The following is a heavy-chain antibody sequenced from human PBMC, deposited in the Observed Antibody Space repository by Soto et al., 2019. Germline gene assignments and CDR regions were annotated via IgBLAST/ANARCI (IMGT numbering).Heavy chain of an antibody. V-gene: IGHV3-30*02. J-gene: IGHJ4*02. D-gene: IGHD3-10*01. Sequence: DSVKGRFTISRDNSKNTLYLQMNSLRAEDTAVYYCAKVGYGSGSQNRDFDYWGQGTLVTVSS. CDR3: AKVGYGSGSQNRDFDY.